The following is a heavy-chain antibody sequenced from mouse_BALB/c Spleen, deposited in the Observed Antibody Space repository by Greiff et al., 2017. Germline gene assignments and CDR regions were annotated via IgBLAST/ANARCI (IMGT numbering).Heavy chain of an antibody. J-gene: IGHJ2*01. Sequence: QVQLQQSGAELVRPGASVTLSCKASGYTFTDYEMHWLKQTPVHGLEWIGAIDPETGGTAYNQKFKGKATLTADKSSSTAYMELRSLTSEDSAVYYCTYRYLYYFDYWGQGTTLTVSS. V-gene: IGHV1-15*01. CDR1: GYTFTDYE. D-gene: IGHD2-14*01. CDR3: TYRYLYYFDY. CDR2: IDPETGGT.